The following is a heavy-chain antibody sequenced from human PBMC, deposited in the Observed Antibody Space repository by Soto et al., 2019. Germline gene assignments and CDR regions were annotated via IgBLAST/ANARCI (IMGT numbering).Heavy chain of an antibody. D-gene: IGHD3-22*01. Sequence: SVKVSFKASGGTFSSYAISWVRQAPGQGLEWMGGIIPIFGTANYAQKFQGRVTITADESTSTAYMELSSLRSEDTAVYYCARDGDGSGPSDFDYWGQGTLVTVSS. V-gene: IGHV1-69*13. CDR2: IIPIFGTA. J-gene: IGHJ4*02. CDR1: GGTFSSYA. CDR3: ARDGDGSGPSDFDY.